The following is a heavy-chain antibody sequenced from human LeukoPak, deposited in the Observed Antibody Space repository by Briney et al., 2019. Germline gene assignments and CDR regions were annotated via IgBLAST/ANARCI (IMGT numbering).Heavy chain of an antibody. D-gene: IGHD3-22*01. CDR2: ISAYNGNT. CDR3: ARIDSSGYQTLNFDY. V-gene: IGHV1-18*01. Sequence: ASVKVSCKASGGTFSSYAISWVRQAPGQGLEWMGWISAYNGNTNYAQKLQGRVTMTTDTSTSTAYMELRSLRSDDTAVYYCARIDSSGYQTLNFDYWGQGTLVTVSS. CDR1: GGTFSSYA. J-gene: IGHJ4*02.